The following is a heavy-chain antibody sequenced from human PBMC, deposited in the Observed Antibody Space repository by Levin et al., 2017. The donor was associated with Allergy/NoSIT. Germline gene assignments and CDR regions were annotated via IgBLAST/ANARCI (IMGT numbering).Heavy chain of an antibody. CDR1: GFTFDDYA. V-gene: IGHV3-9*01. CDR2: ISWNSATI. CDR3: AKFTVAYDYDTSGDFDY. D-gene: IGHD3-22*01. J-gene: IGHJ4*02. Sequence: GGSLRLSCAASGFTFDDYAMHWVRQAPGKGLEWVSGISWNSATIGYADSVKGRFTISRDNSKNSLNLQMNSLRAEDTAFYYCAKFTVAYDYDTSGDFDYWGQGTLVTVSS.